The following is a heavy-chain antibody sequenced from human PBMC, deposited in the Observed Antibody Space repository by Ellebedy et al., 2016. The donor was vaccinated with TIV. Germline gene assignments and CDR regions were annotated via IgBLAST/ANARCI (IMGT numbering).Heavy chain of an antibody. CDR3: ARETGRSGYSSGWYWFDP. CDR2: IYSGGST. J-gene: IGHJ5*02. CDR1: GFTVSSNY. V-gene: IGHV3-53*01. D-gene: IGHD6-19*01. Sequence: GGSLRLSCAASGFTVSSNYMSWVRQAPGKGLEWVSVIYSGGSTYYADSVKGRFTISRDNSKNTLYLQMNSLRAEDTAVYYCARETGRSGYSSGWYWFDPWGQGTLVTVSS.